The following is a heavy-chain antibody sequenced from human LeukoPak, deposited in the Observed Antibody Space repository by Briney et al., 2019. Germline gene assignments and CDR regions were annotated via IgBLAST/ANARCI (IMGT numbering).Heavy chain of an antibody. CDR3: ATGATRLLLVY. J-gene: IGHJ4*02. V-gene: IGHV3-15*01. D-gene: IGHD2/OR15-2a*01. Sequence: GGSLRLSCTASGFTFIRAWMSWVRQAPGKGREWVGRIKSKSDGGTTDYAAPVKGRFAISRDDSKNMLYLQMNSLKTEDTAVYYCATGATRLLLVYWGQGALVTVSS. CDR1: GFTFIRAW. CDR2: IKSKSDGGTT.